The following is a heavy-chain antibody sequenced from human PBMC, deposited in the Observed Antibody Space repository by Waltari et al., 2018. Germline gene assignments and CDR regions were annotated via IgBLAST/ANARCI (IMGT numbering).Heavy chain of an antibody. CDR1: GFTVGNNH. V-gene: IGHV3-53*01. J-gene: IGHJ4*02. Sequence: EVQLVESGGGLIQPGGSLRLPGAASGFTVGNNHMTWIRQAPGKGLEWVSLIYRQGDPSYADSVKGRFTISRDSSRNTLYLQMNSLRAEDTAVYYCAARALHAPYWGQGALVTVSS. CDR2: IYRQGDP. CDR3: AARALHAPY.